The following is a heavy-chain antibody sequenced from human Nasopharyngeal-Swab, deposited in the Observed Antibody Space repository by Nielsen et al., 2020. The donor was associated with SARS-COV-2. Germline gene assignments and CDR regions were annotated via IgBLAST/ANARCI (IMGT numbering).Heavy chain of an antibody. CDR1: GFTFSNYW. CDR3: ASDLSGRDDF. D-gene: IGHD6-19*01. V-gene: IGHV3-74*01. J-gene: IGHJ4*02. CDR2: TDEYGTTI. Sequence: GESLKISCVASGFTFSNYWMHLVRQAPGKGLVWVSRTDEYGTTINYADSVKGRFAISRDNAKNTLYLQMNSLRADDTAMYYCASDLSGRDDFWGQGTLVTVAS.